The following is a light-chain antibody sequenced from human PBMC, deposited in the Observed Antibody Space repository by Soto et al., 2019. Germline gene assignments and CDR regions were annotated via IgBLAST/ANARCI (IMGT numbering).Light chain of an antibody. CDR3: SSYAASNNFYFV. J-gene: IGLJ3*02. CDR1: SSDVGGYNY. CDR2: EVT. V-gene: IGLV2-8*01. Sequence: PVLTQPPSASGSPGQSVTISCTGTSSDVGGYNYVSWYQQYPGRAPKLMIYEVTKRPSGVPDRFSGSKSGNTASLTVSGLQAEDEADYYCSSYAASNNFYFVFGGGTKLTVL.